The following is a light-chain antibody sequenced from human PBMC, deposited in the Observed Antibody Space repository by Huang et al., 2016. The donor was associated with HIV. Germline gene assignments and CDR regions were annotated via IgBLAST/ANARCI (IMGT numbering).Light chain of an antibody. V-gene: IGKV3-15*01. CDR1: QSVSSN. CDR2: GAS. CDR3: QRYNNWPFT. J-gene: IGKJ3*01. Sequence: EIVMTQSPATLSVSPGERATLSCRASQSVSSNLAWYQQKPGQAPRLRIYGASTRATGIPARFSGSGSGTEFTLTISSLQSEEFAVYYCQRYNNWPFTFGPGTKVDIK.